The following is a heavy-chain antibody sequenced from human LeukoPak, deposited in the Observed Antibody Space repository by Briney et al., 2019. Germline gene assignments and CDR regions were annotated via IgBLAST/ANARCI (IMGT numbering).Heavy chain of an antibody. D-gene: IGHD3-9*01. Sequence: GGSLRLSCAASGLTFSSHWMHRVRQAPGKGLVWVSRITNDGSSTTYADSVKGRFTISRDDAKNMLYLQVNSLRAEDTAVYYCADILTGYFFDYWGQGTLVTVSS. J-gene: IGHJ4*02. V-gene: IGHV3-74*01. CDR2: ITNDGSST. CDR3: ADILTGYFFDY. CDR1: GLTFSSHW.